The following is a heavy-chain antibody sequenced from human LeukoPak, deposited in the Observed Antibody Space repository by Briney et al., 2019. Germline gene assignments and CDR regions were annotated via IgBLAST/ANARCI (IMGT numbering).Heavy chain of an antibody. CDR2: INWNSGTS. J-gene: IGHJ6*03. Sequence: GGSLRLSCAASGFPFSTYSMNWVRQAPGKGLEWVSGINWNSGTSGYADSVKGRFTISRDNAKKSLYLHMSSLRAEDTAVYYCARDPYSGGYGDDYYYYMDVWGKGTTVTISS. CDR3: ARDPYSGGYGDDYYYYMDV. D-gene: IGHD1-26*01. CDR1: GFPFSTYS. V-gene: IGHV3-20*04.